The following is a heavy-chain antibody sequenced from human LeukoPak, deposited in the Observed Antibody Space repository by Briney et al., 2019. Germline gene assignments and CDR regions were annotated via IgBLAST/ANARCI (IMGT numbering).Heavy chain of an antibody. Sequence: ASVTVSCMVSGSTSTGYYMHWVRQAAGQGLEWKGWINPNSGGTNHAQKFQGRVTMNRDTSISTAYMELSRLRSDDTAVYYCARARYYDNPVYWGQGTLVTVS. CDR1: GSTSTGYY. V-gene: IGHV1-2*02. D-gene: IGHD3-3*01. J-gene: IGHJ4*02. CDR2: INPNSGGT. CDR3: ARARYYDNPVY.